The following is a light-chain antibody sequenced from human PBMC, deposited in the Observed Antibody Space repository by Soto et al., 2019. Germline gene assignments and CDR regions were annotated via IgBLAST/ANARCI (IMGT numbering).Light chain of an antibody. CDR3: QQYGSSPFT. V-gene: IGKV3-20*01. J-gene: IGKJ4*01. CDR2: RAS. CDR1: QSVTNGY. Sequence: EIVLTQSPGTLSLSPGERATLSCRASQSVTNGYLAWYQQRPGQPPRLVIYRASRRATGIPDRFSGSGSGTDFTLSLSRLGPGDFAAYYCQQYGSSPFTFGGGTKVEIK.